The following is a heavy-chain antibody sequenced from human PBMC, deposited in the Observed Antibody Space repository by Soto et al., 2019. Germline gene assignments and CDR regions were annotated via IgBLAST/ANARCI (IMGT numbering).Heavy chain of an antibody. Sequence: PGGSLRLSCAASGFTFSSYAMSWVRQAPGKGLEWVSIIIVSGVSTYYADSVKGRFTISRDISKNTLYLQMNSLRAEDTAVYYCAKVEGGTVTPNGMDVWGQGTTVTVSS. CDR2: IIVSGVST. V-gene: IGHV3-23*01. CDR3: AKVEGGTVTPNGMDV. D-gene: IGHD4-4*01. CDR1: GFTFSSYA. J-gene: IGHJ6*02.